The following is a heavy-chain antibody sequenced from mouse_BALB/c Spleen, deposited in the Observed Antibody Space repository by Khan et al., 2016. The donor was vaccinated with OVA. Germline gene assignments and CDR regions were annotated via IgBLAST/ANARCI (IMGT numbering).Heavy chain of an antibody. D-gene: IGHD2-13*01. CDR1: GYSFTGYT. V-gene: IGHV1-37*01. J-gene: IGHJ3*01. CDR2: INPYNGGT. Sequence: EVKLMESGPELVKPGASMKMSCKASGYSFTGYTMNWVKQSHVKNLEWIGLINPYNGGTAYNQKFRGKATLTVDKSSNTAYMELLSLTSEDSAVYYCVRSASYGDYVEAWFAYWGQGTLVTVSA. CDR3: VRSASYGDYVEAWFAY.